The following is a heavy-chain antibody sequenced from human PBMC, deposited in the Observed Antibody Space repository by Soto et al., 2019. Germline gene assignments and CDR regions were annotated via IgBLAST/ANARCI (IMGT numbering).Heavy chain of an antibody. Sequence: EPLSLTCAVSGACLSNHNYYWSRIRQHPGQGREWIVYIYYSATTNYNSYLKSRLSLSVDMSKNQFSLKLDSVTAADTAVYFCARSQRWRADFTFDYWGQGALVTVSS. CDR1: GACLSNHNYY. J-gene: IGHJ4*02. CDR2: IYYSATT. V-gene: IGHV4-61*01. D-gene: IGHD6-25*01. CDR3: ARSQRWRADFTFDY.